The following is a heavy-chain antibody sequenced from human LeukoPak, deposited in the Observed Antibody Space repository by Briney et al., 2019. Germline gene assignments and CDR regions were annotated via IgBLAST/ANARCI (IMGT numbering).Heavy chain of an antibody. J-gene: IGHJ4*02. D-gene: IGHD3-9*01. Sequence: ASVKVSCKASGYTFTSYAISWVRQAPGQGLEWMAGISAYNGNTNYAEKLQGRFTMTTDTSTTTAYMQLRSLRADDTAVYYCARCSTVLRYFDWLRTLYHFDYWGQGTLVTVSS. CDR3: ARCSTVLRYFDWLRTLYHFDY. V-gene: IGHV1-18*01. CDR1: GYTFTSYA. CDR2: ISAYNGNT.